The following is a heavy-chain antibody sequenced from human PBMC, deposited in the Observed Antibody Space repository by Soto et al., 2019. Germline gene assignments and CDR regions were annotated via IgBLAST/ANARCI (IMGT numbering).Heavy chain of an antibody. CDR2: ISSSSSTI. Sequence: EVQLVESGGGVVQPGGSLRLSCAASGFTLSSYSMNWVRQAPGKGLEWVSYISSSSSTIYYADSVKGRFTISRDNAKNSLWLQMNSLRDEDTAVYYCARGGAYKIDYWGQGTLVTVSS. D-gene: IGHD1-20*01. CDR1: GFTLSSYS. V-gene: IGHV3-48*02. CDR3: ARGGAYKIDY. J-gene: IGHJ4*02.